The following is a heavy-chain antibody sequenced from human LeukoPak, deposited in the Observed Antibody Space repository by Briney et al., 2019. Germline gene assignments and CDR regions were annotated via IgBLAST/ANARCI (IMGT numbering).Heavy chain of an antibody. CDR1: GGSISSYY. J-gene: IGHJ4*02. D-gene: IGHD3-22*01. Sequence: SETLSLTCTVSGGSISSYYWNWIRQPPGRGLVWVGHIYDSGSTNDNPSLKSRVTISVDTSKNQFSLKLSSVTAADTAVYYCARGHYYYDSSGRGYEFDYWGQGTLVTVSS. CDR3: ARGHYYYDSSGRGYEFDY. CDR2: IYDSGST. V-gene: IGHV4-59*01.